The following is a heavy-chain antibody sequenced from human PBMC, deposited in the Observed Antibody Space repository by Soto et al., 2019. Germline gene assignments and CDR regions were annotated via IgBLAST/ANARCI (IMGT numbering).Heavy chain of an antibody. V-gene: IGHV1-69*13. D-gene: IGHD3-9*01. CDR3: ARRAFYYDILTGYNHNNWFDP. J-gene: IGHJ5*02. CDR2: IIPIFGTA. Sequence: GASVKVSCKASGGTFSSYAISWVRQAPGQGLEWMGGIIPIFGTANYAQKFQGRVTITADESTSTAYMELSSLRSEDTAVYYCARRAFYYDILTGYNHNNWFDPWGQGTLVTVSS. CDR1: GGTFSSYA.